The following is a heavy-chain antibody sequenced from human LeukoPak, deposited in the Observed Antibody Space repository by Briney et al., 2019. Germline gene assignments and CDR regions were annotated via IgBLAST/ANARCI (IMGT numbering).Heavy chain of an antibody. CDR3: ARGDYDSSGYYPDY. D-gene: IGHD3-22*01. J-gene: IGHJ4*02. CDR2: VTGSGTTK. CDR1: GFSFSTYS. Sequence: GGSLRLSCVASGFSFSTYSMNWVRQAPGKGLEWVSSVTGSGTTKYYADSVKGRFVISRDNAKNSLYLQMNSLRAEDTAVYYCARGDYDSSGYYPDYWGQGTLVTVSS. V-gene: IGHV3-21*06.